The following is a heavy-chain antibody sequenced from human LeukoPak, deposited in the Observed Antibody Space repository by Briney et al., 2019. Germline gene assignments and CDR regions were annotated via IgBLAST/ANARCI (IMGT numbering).Heavy chain of an antibody. J-gene: IGHJ4*02. V-gene: IGHV3-30*04. D-gene: IGHD3-9*01. CDR3: ARGAGYTFDY. CDR1: GFTFSSYA. Sequence: GRSLRLSCAASGFTFSSYAMHWVRQAPGKGLEWVAVISYDGSNKYYADSVKGRFTISRDNSKNTLYLQMNSLRAEGTAVYYCARGAGYTFDYWGQGTLVTVSS. CDR2: ISYDGSNK.